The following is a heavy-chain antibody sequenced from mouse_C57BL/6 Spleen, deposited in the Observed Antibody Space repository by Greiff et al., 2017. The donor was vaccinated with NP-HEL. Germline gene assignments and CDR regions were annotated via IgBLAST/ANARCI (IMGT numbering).Heavy chain of an antibody. D-gene: IGHD1-1*01. CDR1: GYAFSSYW. J-gene: IGHJ1*03. Sequence: VQLQQSGAELVKPGASVKISCKASGYAFSSYWMNWVKQRPGKGLEWIGQIYPGDGDTNYNGKFKGKATLTADKSSSTAYMQLSSLTSEDSAVYFCARRGAYYGRVYFDVWGTGTTVTVSS. CDR3: ARRGAYYGRVYFDV. CDR2: IYPGDGDT. V-gene: IGHV1-80*01.